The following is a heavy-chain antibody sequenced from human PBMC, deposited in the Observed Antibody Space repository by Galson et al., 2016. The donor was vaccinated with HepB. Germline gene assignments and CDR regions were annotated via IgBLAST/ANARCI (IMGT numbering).Heavy chain of an antibody. V-gene: IGHV1-69*13. CDR2: IIPIFGKP. Sequence: SVKVSCKASGGTFSSFAISWVRQAPGQGLEWMGGIIPIFGKPNYAQKFRGRVTITADESTSTAYMELSSLRFEDTAVYYCASKMVAAKGWFDPWGQGTLVTVSS. CDR1: GGTFSSFA. D-gene: IGHD2-15*01. CDR3: ASKMVAAKGWFDP. J-gene: IGHJ5*02.